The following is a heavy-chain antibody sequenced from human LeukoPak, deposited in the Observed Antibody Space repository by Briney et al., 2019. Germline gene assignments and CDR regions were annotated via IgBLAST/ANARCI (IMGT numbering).Heavy chain of an antibody. CDR2: IYYSGST. CDR3: ARGYHGHYYDSSGSIDY. V-gene: IGHV4-31*03. J-gene: IGHJ4*02. Sequence: SETLSLTCTVSGGSISSGGYYWSWIRQHPGKGLERIGYIYYSGSTYYNPSLRSRVTISVDTSKNQFSLKLSSVTAADTAVYYCARGYHGHYYDSSGSIDYWGQGTLVTVSS. D-gene: IGHD3-22*01. CDR1: GGSISSGGYY.